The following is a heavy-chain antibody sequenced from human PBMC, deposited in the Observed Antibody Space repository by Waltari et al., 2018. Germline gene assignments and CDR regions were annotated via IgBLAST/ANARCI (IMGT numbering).Heavy chain of an antibody. D-gene: IGHD3-16*02. V-gene: IGHV3-48*02. CDR2: ISPTSSTI. J-gene: IGHJ4*02. CDR3: ATAARRRDVGDLS. Sequence: EVQLVEAGGSLVQPGGSLRLSCGASGFSFSSYSMNWVRQAPGKGREWVSYISPTSSTIYYADSVKGRFTISRDNGKDSLHLQMNSLRDEDTAVYYCATAARRRDVGDLSWGQGTLVTVSA. CDR1: GFSFSSYS.